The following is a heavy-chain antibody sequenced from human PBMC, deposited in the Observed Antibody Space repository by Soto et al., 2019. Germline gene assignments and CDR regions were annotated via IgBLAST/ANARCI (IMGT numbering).Heavy chain of an antibody. CDR3: ARVYGDSFDY. D-gene: IGHD4-17*01. CDR1: GGSFSGYY. J-gene: IGHJ4*02. CDR2: INHSGST. V-gene: IGHV4-34*01. Sequence: SETLSLTCAVYGGSFSGYYWSWIRQPPGKGLEWIGEINHSGSTNYNPSLKSRVTISVDTSKNQFSLKLSSVTAADTAVYYCARVYGDSFDYWGQGTLVTVSS.